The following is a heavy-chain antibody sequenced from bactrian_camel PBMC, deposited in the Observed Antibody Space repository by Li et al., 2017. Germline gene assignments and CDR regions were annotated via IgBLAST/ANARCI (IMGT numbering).Heavy chain of an antibody. CDR2: IGRDGTD. CDR1: GYTVGDGC. V-gene: IGHV3S44*01. Sequence: VQLVESGGGSVQPGGSLRLSCRVSGYTVGDGCMGWFRQGPGKGREGVGAIGRDGTDTYPDSVKGRFTISQNHAKNTAYLQMNSLRTEDTGVYYCATGGRYYINGLRSRGQGTQVTVS. J-gene: IGHJ4*01. D-gene: IGHD2*01.